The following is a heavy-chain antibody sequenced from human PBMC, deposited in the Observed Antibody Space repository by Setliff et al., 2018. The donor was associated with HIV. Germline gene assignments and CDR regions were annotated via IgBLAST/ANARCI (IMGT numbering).Heavy chain of an antibody. J-gene: IGHJ3*02. CDR2: IYYSGST. V-gene: IGHV4-59*01. CDR1: GGSISCYY. D-gene: IGHD3-3*01. Sequence: SETLSLTCTVSGGSISCYYWSWIRQPPGKGLEWIGYIYYSGSTNYNPSLKSRVTISVDTSKNQFSLKLSSVTAADTAVYYCARDRKSLGYNFWSGFRPDAAFDIWGQGTMVTVSS. CDR3: ARDRKSLGYNFWSGFRPDAAFDI.